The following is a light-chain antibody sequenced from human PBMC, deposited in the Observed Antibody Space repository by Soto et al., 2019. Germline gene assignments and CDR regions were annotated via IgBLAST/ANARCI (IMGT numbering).Light chain of an antibody. J-gene: IGLJ2*01. Sequence: QSVLTQPASVSGSPGQSFTISCTGTSSDVGGYNYVSWYQQHPGKAPKLMIYDVSNRPSGVSNRFSGSKSGNTASLTISGLQAEDEADYYCSSYTSSSLVVFGGGTKVTVL. CDR1: SSDVGGYNY. V-gene: IGLV2-14*01. CDR3: SSYTSSSLVV. CDR2: DVS.